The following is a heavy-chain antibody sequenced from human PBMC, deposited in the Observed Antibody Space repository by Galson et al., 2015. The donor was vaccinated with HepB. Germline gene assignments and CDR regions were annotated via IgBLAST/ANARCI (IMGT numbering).Heavy chain of an antibody. CDR3: ARDRGGDLYFDY. D-gene: IGHD2-21*01. CDR2: IYYSGST. J-gene: IGHJ4*02. Sequence: LSLTCTVSGGSISSGGSYWSWIRQHPGKGLEWIGYIYYSGSTYYNPSLTSRVTISVDTSKNQFSLNLSSVTAADTAVFYCARDRGGDLYFDYWGQGTLVTVSS. CDR1: GGSISSGGSY. V-gene: IGHV4-31*03.